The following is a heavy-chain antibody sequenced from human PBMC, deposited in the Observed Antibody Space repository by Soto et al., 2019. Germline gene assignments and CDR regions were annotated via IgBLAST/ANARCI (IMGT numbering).Heavy chain of an antibody. Sequence: PSETLSLTCTVSGGSISSGGYYWSWIRQHPGKGLEWIGYIYYSGSTYYNPSLKSRVTISVDTSKNQFSPQLSSVTAADTAVYYCAREGYYEYYFDYWGQGTLVTVSS. D-gene: IGHD3-22*01. V-gene: IGHV4-31*03. J-gene: IGHJ4*02. CDR1: GGSISSGGYY. CDR2: IYYSGST. CDR3: AREGYYEYYFDY.